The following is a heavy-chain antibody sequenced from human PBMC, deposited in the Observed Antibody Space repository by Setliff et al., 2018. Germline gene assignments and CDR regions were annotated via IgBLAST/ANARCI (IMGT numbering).Heavy chain of an antibody. CDR2: NSV. CDR3: VREGVDTRSSTDYRYYMDV. CDR1: GYSFINYG. V-gene: IGHV1-18*01. J-gene: IGHJ6*03. Sequence: ASVKVSCKTSGYSFINYGINWVRQAPGQGLEWMGWNSVYARKFQGRVTIITDESTNTAFMQLSSLRSEDTAVYYCVREGVDTRSSTDYRYYMDVWGKGTTVTVS. D-gene: IGHD5-18*01.